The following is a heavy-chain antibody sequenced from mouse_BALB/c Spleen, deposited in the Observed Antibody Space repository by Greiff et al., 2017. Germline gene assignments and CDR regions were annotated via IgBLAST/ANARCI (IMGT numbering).Heavy chain of an antibody. Sequence: EVQGVESGGGLVQPGGSRKLSCAASGFTFSSFGMHWVRQAPEKGLEWVAYISSGSSTIYYADTVKGRFTISRDNPKNTLFLQMTSLRSEDTAMYYCARSAYGSSYGGYFDVWGAGTTVTVSS. D-gene: IGHD1-1*01. J-gene: IGHJ1*01. CDR3: ARSAYGSSYGGYFDV. CDR1: GFTFSSFG. V-gene: IGHV5-17*02. CDR2: ISSGSSTI.